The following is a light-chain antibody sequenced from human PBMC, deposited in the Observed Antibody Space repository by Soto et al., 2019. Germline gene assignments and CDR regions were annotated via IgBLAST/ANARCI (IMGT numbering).Light chain of an antibody. Sequence: QSVLTQPPSTSAPPGQGVTISCSGSSSNIGSNSVFWYQQLPGTAPKLLIYWNNQRPSRAPDRFSGSKSGPSASLAISVLRSDDEAEYLCAPGNDSLNGLYVFGSGTKVTV. CDR2: WNN. V-gene: IGLV1-47*01. J-gene: IGLJ1*01. CDR3: APGNDSLNGLYV. CDR1: SSNIGSNS.